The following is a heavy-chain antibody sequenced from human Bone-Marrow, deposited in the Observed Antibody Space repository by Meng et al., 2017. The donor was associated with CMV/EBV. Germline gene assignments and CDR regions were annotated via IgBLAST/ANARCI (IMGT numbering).Heavy chain of an antibody. CDR1: GGSISSSSYY. J-gene: IGHJ5*02. V-gene: IGHV4-39*06. Sequence: GSLRLSCTVSGGSISSSSYYWGWIRQAPGKGLEWIGSNYYSGSTYYNPSLKSRVTISVDTSKNQFAQELGSVTAAVTAVYCCARASRYCSSTSCAGWFDTWGQGTLVTVSS. D-gene: IGHD2-2*01. CDR2: NYYSGST. CDR3: ARASRYCSSTSCAGWFDT.